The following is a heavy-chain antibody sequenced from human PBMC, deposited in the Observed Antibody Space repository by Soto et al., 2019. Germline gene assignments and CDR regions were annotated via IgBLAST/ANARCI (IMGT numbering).Heavy chain of an antibody. CDR3: EKCYFGAGPFCF. D-gene: IGHD3-10*01. V-gene: IGHV3-48*03. CDR2: ISGGDSEIT. Sequence: PGGSLRLSCEASGFTFSYYEMNWVRQAPGMGLEWVSYISGGDSEITYYADSVRVRFTISRDNAKNSLYLQMNSVRVEDTAVYDCEKCYFGAGPFCFWGQGTLVTVSS. CDR1: GFTFSYYE. J-gene: IGHJ4*01.